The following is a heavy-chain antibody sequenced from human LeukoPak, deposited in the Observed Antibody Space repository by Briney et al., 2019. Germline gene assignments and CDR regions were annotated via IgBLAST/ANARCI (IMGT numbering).Heavy chain of an antibody. V-gene: IGHV1-2*04. CDR2: INPNSGGT. D-gene: IGHD2-2*01. J-gene: IGHJ3*02. CDR1: GYTFTGYY. Sequence: ASVKVSCKASGYTFTGYYMHWVRQAPGQGLEWMGWINPNSGGTNYAQKLQGWVTMTRDTSISTAYMELSRLRSDDTAAYYCAREAYCSSTSCHEGANAFDIWGQGTMVTVSS. CDR3: AREAYCSSTSCHEGANAFDI.